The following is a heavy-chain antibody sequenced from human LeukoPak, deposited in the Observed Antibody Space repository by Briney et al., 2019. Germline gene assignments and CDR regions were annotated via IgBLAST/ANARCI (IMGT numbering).Heavy chain of an antibody. V-gene: IGHV4-59*08. CDR1: GVSLSSNY. CDR2: IYNSGST. J-gene: IGHJ4*02. CDR3: ARHPYCYGSSGYDFDY. Sequence: SGTLSLSCTVSGVSLSSNYWSWIRQTPGKGLECVVDIYNSGSTNYTPSLKSRVTISIDTSKNQFSLKMSSVTAADTAVYYCARHPYCYGSSGYDFDYWGQGTMVTVSS. D-gene: IGHD3-22*01.